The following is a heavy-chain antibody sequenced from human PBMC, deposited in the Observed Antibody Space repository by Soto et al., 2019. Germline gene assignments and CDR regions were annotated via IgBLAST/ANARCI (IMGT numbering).Heavy chain of an antibody. D-gene: IGHD5-12*01. V-gene: IGHV1-46*01. CDR1: GYTFTTYY. J-gene: IGHJ4*02. CDR3: ARSPLLGWLQSWDFDY. Sequence: QVQLVQSGAEVKKPGASVKVSCKASGYTFTTYYIHCVRQAPGQGLEWIGVINPSGGSATYTQNFQDRVTMTRDTSTGTVTMELGSLTTEDTALYYCARSPLLGWLQSWDFDYWGQGALVTVAS. CDR2: INPSGGSA.